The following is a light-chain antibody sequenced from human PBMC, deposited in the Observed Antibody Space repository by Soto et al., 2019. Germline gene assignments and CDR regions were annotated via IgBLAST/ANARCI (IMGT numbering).Light chain of an antibody. CDR2: LGS. V-gene: IGKV2-28*01. J-gene: IGKJ5*01. CDR1: QSLLHNNGDNY. Sequence: DVVMTQSPLSVPVTPGDSASFSCRSSQSLLHNNGDNYLNWYLQKPGQSPRLLIYLGSNRASGVPDRFSGSGSGTDFTLKITRVEAEDVGIYYCMQALQTSITFGQGTRLEIK. CDR3: MQALQTSIT.